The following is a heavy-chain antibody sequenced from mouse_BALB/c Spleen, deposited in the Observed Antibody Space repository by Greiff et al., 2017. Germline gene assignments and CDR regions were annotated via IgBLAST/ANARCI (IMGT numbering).Heavy chain of an antibody. J-gene: IGHJ4*01. CDR1: GFTFSSYG. Sequence: EVQLQESGGDLVKPGGSLKLSCAASGFTFSSYGMSWVRQTPDKRLEWVATISSGGSYTYYPDSVKGRFTISRDNAKNTLYLQMSSLTSEGTAMYYCARDGSKDAMDYWGQGTSVTVSS. CDR2: ISSGGSYT. D-gene: IGHD2-3*01. V-gene: IGHV5-6*01. CDR3: ARDGSKDAMDY.